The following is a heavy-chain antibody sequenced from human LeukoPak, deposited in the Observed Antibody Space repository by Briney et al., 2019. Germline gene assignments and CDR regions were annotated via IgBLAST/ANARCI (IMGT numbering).Heavy chain of an antibody. V-gene: IGHV7-4-1*02. CDR3: ASAYSSSWGKYYYYYYYMDV. J-gene: IGHJ6*03. Sequence: ASVKVSCKASGYTFTSYAMNWVRQAPGQGLEWMGWINTNTGNPTYAQGFTGRFVFSLDTSVSTAYLQISSLEAEDTAVYYCASAYSSSWGKYYYYYYYMDVWGKGTTVTVSS. D-gene: IGHD6-6*01. CDR1: GYTFTSYA. CDR2: INTNTGNP.